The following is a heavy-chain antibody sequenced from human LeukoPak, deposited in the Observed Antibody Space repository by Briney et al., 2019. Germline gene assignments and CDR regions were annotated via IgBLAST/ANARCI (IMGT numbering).Heavy chain of an antibody. CDR3: AKDTYSSGWYLGYYYGMDV. CDR2: ISYDGSYK. CDR1: GFIFSSHG. J-gene: IGHJ6*04. D-gene: IGHD6-19*01. V-gene: IGHV3-30*18. Sequence: GRSLRLSCAASGFIFSSHGMHWVRQAPGKGLEWVAVISYDGSYKYYGDSVKGRFTISRDNSKSTLYLQMNSLRAEDTAVYYCAKDTYSSGWYLGYYYGMDVWGKGTTVTVSS.